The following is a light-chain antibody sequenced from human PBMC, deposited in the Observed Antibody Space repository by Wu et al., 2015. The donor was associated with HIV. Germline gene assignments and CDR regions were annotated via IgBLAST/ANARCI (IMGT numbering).Light chain of an antibody. CDR2: GAS. V-gene: IGKV3-20*01. CDR3: QQYSSSPRYS. CDR1: QSVSNSY. J-gene: IGKJ2*03. Sequence: DIVLTQSPGTLSLSPGERATLSCRTSQSVSNSYLAWYQQKPGQAPRLLIFGASSRATGIPDRFSGGGSGTDFTLTISRLEPEDFAVYYCQQYSSSPRYSFGQGTKLEIK.